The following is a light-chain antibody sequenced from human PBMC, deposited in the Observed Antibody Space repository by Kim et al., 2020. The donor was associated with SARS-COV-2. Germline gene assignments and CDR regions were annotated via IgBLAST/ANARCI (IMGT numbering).Light chain of an antibody. Sequence: LSPWERATLARRASHHLNTDLGLYQQKPDQTPRLFIYDASNRAPGIPARISGSGSGTDFTLTFSSLEPEDSAVYYCQQRNKWPRTFGQGTKVDSK. CDR1: HHLNTD. J-gene: IGKJ1*01. V-gene: IGKV3-11*01. CDR2: DAS. CDR3: QQRNKWPRT.